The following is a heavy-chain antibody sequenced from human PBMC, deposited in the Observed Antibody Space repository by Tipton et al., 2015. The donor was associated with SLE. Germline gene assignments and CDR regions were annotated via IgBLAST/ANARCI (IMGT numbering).Heavy chain of an antibody. CDR3: ASSGKDYYYALDV. J-gene: IGHJ6*02. CDR2: IRYDGSNK. D-gene: IGHD3-22*01. V-gene: IGHV3-30*02. CDR1: GFTFSSYG. Sequence: GFLRLSCAASGFTFSSYGMHWVRQAPGKGLEWVAFIRYDGSNKYYADSVKGRFTISRDNAKNSLYLQMNSLRVEDTAVYYCASSGKDYYYALDVWGQGTTVTVSS.